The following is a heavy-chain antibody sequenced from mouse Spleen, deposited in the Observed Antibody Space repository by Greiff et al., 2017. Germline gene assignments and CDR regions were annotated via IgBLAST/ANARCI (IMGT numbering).Heavy chain of an antibody. Sequence: EVQLVESGGGLVKLGGSLKLSCAASGFTFSSYYMSWVRQTPEKRLEWVATISSGGGSTYYPDSVKGRFTISRDNAKNTLYLQMSSLNSEDTAVYYCARIDSSGYGWFAYWGQGTLVTVSA. CDR2: ISSGGGST. J-gene: IGHJ3*01. CDR3: ARIDSSGYGWFAY. V-gene: IGHV5-12-1*01. D-gene: IGHD3-2*01. CDR1: GFTFSSYY.